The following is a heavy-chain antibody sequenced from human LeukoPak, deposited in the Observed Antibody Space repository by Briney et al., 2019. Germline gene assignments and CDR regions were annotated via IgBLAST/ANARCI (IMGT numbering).Heavy chain of an antibody. Sequence: PSQTLSLTCTVFGGSISSGDYYWSWIRQPPGKGLEWIGYIYYSGSTYYNPSLKSRVTISVDTPKNQFSLKLSSVTAADTAVYYCARGAVVTAILGYWGQGTLVTVSS. CDR2: IYYSGST. CDR1: GGSISSGDYY. J-gene: IGHJ4*02. V-gene: IGHV4-30-4*01. D-gene: IGHD2-21*02. CDR3: ARGAVVTAILGY.